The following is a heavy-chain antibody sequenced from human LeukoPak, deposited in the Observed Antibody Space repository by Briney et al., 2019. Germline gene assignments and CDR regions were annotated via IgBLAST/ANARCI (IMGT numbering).Heavy chain of an antibody. Sequence: SETLSLTCTVSGGSISSYYWSWLRQPPGKGLEWIGYIYYSGSTNYNPSLKSRVTISVDTSKNQFSLKLSSVTAADTAVYYCARGRLKLGSSSFDYWGQGTLVTVSS. CDR2: IYYSGST. V-gene: IGHV4-59*01. D-gene: IGHD7-27*01. CDR3: ARGRLKLGSSSFDY. CDR1: GGSISSYY. J-gene: IGHJ4*02.